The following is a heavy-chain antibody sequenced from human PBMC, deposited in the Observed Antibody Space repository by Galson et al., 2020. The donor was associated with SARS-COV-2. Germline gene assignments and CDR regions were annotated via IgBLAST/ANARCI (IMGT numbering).Heavy chain of an antibody. J-gene: IGHJ5*02. Sequence: WIGYIYYIGSTNYNPSLKSRVTISVDTSKNQFSLKLSSVTAADTAVYWSGQGVDYDPWGQGTLVTVSS. CDR2: IYYIGST. V-gene: IGHV4-59*08. CDR3: GQGVDYDP. D-gene: IGHD3-3*01.